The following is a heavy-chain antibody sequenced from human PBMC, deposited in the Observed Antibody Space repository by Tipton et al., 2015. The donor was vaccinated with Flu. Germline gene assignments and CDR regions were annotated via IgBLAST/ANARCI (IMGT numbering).Heavy chain of an antibody. J-gene: IGHJ3*02. CDR3: ARELSDYYDSSEGDAFDI. CDR2: ISSGNTYI. D-gene: IGHD3-22*01. Sequence: AASGFTFSYYTMNWVRQAPGKGLEWVSSISSGNTYIYYADSVKGRFAISRDNAKDSLYLQMNSLRAEDTAVYYCARELSDYYDSSEGDAFDIWGQGTMVTVSS. V-gene: IGHV3-21*01. CDR1: GFTFSYYT.